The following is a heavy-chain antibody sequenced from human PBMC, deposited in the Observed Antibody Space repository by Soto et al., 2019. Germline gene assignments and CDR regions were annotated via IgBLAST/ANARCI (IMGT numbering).Heavy chain of an antibody. V-gene: IGHV1-2*06. D-gene: IGHD2-2*02. CDR2: INPNSGAT. CDR1: GYTFAGYF. CDR3: ANIPPTPDWFDP. J-gene: IGHJ5*02. Sequence: ASVKVSCKASGYTFAGYFIHWLRHAPGQGLEWMGRINPNSGATNYARKFQDRVTMTRDTSINTAYMELSSLRSDDTAIYYCANIPPTPDWFDPWG.